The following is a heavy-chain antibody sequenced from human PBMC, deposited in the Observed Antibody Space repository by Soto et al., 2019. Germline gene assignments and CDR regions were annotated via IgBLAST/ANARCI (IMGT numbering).Heavy chain of an antibody. CDR3: ARWPNWFDP. Sequence: SETLCLTCTVSGDSIRSNGRYWGWIRQPPGKGLESIANIYYDGNTYYNPSLKSRVTISVDTSKNQFSLKLSSVTAADTAVYYCARWPNWFDPWGQGTLVTVS. J-gene: IGHJ5*02. CDR2: IYYDGNT. CDR1: GDSIRSNGRY. V-gene: IGHV4-39*07.